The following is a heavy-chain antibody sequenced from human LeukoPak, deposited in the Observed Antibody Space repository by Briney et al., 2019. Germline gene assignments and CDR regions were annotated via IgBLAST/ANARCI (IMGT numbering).Heavy chain of an antibody. J-gene: IGHJ4*02. CDR3: ARGRTYATRFDY. Sequence: PSETLSLTCTVSGASISGYYWTWIRQPPGKGLEWIGYIYNSGSTNYNPSLKSRVTMSVDTSKNQFSLKVTSVTPADTAVYYCARGRTYATRFDYWGRGTLVTVSS. CDR1: GASISGYY. D-gene: IGHD2-2*01. V-gene: IGHV4-59*01. CDR2: IYNSGST.